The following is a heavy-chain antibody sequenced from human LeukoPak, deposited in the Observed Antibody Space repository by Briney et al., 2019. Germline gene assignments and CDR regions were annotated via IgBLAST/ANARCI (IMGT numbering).Heavy chain of an antibody. V-gene: IGHV4-30-4*02. J-gene: IGHJ4*02. Sequence: SETLSLTCTVSGGSISSGDYYWSWIRQPPGKGLEWIGYIYYGGSTYYNPSLKSRVTISVDTSKNQFSLKLSSVTAADTAVYYCASHEDIVATIFVYWGQGTLVTVSS. D-gene: IGHD5-12*01. CDR2: IYYGGST. CDR3: ASHEDIVATIFVY. CDR1: GGSISSGDYY.